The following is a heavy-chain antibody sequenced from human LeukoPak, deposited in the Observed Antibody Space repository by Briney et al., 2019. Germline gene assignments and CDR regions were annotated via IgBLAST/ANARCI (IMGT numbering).Heavy chain of an antibody. J-gene: IGHJ3*02. CDR2: ISAYNGNT. V-gene: IGHV1-18*01. Sequence: ASVKVSCKASGYTFTSYGISWVRQAPGQGLEWMGWISAYNGNTNYAQKLQGRVTMTTDTSTSTAYMEPRSLRSDDTAVYYCARDHEAVVINEMGAFDIWGQGTMVTVSS. CDR3: ARDHEAVVINEMGAFDI. CDR1: GYTFTSYG. D-gene: IGHD3-22*01.